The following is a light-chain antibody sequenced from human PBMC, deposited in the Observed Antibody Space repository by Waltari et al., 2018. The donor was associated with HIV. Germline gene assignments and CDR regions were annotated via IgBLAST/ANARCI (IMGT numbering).Light chain of an antibody. CDR1: QSLLHQNGQNY. Sequence: DIAMIQSPDSLAVSPGEPASISCRSSQSLLHQNGQNYLDWYIQRPGQAPELLIYLGFRRASGVPDRIAGSGSGTDFILKISRVEPEDVGVYYCMQGQQTPVFGQGTKVEVK. CDR2: LGF. V-gene: IGKV2-28*01. J-gene: IGKJ1*01. CDR3: MQGQQTPV.